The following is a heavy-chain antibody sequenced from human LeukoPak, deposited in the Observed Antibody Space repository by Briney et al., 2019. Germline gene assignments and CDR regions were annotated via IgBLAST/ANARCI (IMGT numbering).Heavy chain of an antibody. J-gene: IGHJ1*01. D-gene: IGHD3-22*01. CDR2: ISSSDSII. Sequence: GGSLRLSCAASGFTFSSYSMNWVRQAPGKGLEWVSYISSSDSIIYYADSVKGRFTISRDNAKNSMYLQMNSLGAEDTAVYYCARGKYDSSPFLQHWGQGTLVTVSS. V-gene: IGHV3-48*04. CDR3: ARGKYDSSPFLQH. CDR1: GFTFSSYS.